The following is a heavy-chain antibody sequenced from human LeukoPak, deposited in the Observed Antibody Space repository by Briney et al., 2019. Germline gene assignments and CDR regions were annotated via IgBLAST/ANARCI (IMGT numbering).Heavy chain of an antibody. V-gene: IGHV3-30*02. J-gene: IGHJ4*02. CDR3: AKDFGNYFDY. CDR1: GFTFNNYG. Sequence: PGGSLRLSCVTSGFTFNNYGMHWVRQAPGKGLEWAAFIWYDGSNKYYADSVKGRFTISRDNSKNTLYLQVNSLRAEDTAVYYCAKDFGNYFDYWGQGTLVTVSS. D-gene: IGHD1-14*01. CDR2: IWYDGSNK.